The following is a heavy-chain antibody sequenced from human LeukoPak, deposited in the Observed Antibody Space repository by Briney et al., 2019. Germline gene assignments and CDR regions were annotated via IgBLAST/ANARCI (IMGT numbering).Heavy chain of an antibody. CDR2: IKQDGSEK. CDR1: EFTFSAYW. J-gene: IGHJ4*02. CDR3: ARDGGLHTNFDY. D-gene: IGHD2-15*01. V-gene: IGHV3-7*01. Sequence: PGGSLRLSCAASEFTFSAYWMSWVRQAPGKGLEWVANIKQDGSEKYYVDSVKGRFTISRDNAKNSLYLQMNSLRAEDTAVYYCARDGGLHTNFDYWGQGTLVTVSS.